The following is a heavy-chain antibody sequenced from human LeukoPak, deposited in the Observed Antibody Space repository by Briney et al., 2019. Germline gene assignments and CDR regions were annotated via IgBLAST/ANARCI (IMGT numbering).Heavy chain of an antibody. CDR1: GGSISSYY. V-gene: IGHV4-59*01. D-gene: IGHD6-6*01. CDR2: IYYSGST. J-gene: IGHJ5*02. Sequence: PSETLSLTCTVSGGSISSYYWSWLRQPPGKGLEWLGYIYYSGSTNYNPSLKSRVTISVDTSKNQFSLKLSSVTAADTAVYYCVRVSIAASFDPWGQGTLVTVSS. CDR3: VRVSIAASFDP.